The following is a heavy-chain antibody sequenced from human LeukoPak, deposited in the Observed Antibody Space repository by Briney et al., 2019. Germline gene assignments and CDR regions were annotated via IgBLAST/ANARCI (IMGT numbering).Heavy chain of an antibody. CDR1: EYTFTGYY. CDR3: ARDRQTYYYDSSGSESFDY. Sequence: ASVKVSCKASEYTFTGYYMHWVRQAPGQRLEWMGWINPNSGGTNYAQKFQGRVTMTRDTSISTAYMELSRLRSDDTAVYYCARDRQTYYYDSSGSESFDYWGQGTLVTVSS. J-gene: IGHJ4*02. CDR2: INPNSGGT. D-gene: IGHD3-22*01. V-gene: IGHV1-2*02.